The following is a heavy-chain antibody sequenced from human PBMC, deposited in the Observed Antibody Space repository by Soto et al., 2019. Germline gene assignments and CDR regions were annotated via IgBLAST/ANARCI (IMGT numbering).Heavy chain of an antibody. J-gene: IGHJ2*01. CDR2: IKQDGSEE. V-gene: IGHV3-7*01. D-gene: IGHD3-10*01. Sequence: GGSLRLSCAASGFSFRNSWMSWIRQAPGQGLEWVANIKQDGSEEYYVDSVKGRFSISRDNAKNSLYLQINSLRADDTAVYYCARVALWFEKHWYFDLWGRGTPVTVSS. CDR1: GFSFRNSW. CDR3: ARVALWFEKHWYFDL.